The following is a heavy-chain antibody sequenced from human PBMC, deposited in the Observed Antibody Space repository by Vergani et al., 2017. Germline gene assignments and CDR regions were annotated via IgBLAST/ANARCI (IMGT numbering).Heavy chain of an antibody. Sequence: EVQLVESGGGLVQPGGSLRLSCAASGFTFSSYWMSWVRQAPGKGLEWVANIKQVGSEKYYVDSVKGRFTISRDNAKNSLYLQMNSLRAEDTAVYYCAGGAEEILRSYHWYFDLWGRGTLVTVSS. CDR3: AGGAEEILRSYHWYFDL. CDR1: GFTFSSYW. J-gene: IGHJ2*01. D-gene: IGHD4-17*01. CDR2: IKQVGSEK. V-gene: IGHV3-7*03.